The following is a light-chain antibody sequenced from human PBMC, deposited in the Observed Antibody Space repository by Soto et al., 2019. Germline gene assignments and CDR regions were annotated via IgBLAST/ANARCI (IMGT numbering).Light chain of an antibody. CDR2: ATS. Sequence: DVQMTQSPSSLSAFVGDRVTITCRASQGIAPYLAWFQQKPGKVPKLLIYATSTLQSGVPSRFSGSGSGTDFTLTISILQPEDFAVYYCQQDYNLLFGPGTKVDI. CDR3: QQDYNLL. CDR1: QGIAPY. V-gene: IGKV1-27*01. J-gene: IGKJ3*01.